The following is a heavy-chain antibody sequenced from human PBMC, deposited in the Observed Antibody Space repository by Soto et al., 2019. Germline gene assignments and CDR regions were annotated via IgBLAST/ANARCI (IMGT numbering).Heavy chain of an antibody. CDR2: IYYSGST. D-gene: IGHD3-3*01. V-gene: IGHV4-39*01. Sequence: SETLSLTCTVSGGSISSSSYYWGWIRQPPEKGLEWIGSIYYSGSTYYSASLKSRVTISVDMTKNQFSLKLSSVTAADTGVYYCARIGDFWSGFFGCMDVWGQGTTVTVSS. CDR3: ARIGDFWSGFFGCMDV. CDR1: GGSISSSSYY. J-gene: IGHJ6*02.